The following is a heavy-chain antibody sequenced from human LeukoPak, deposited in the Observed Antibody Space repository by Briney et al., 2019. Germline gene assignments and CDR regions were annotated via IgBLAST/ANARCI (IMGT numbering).Heavy chain of an antibody. Sequence: GGSLRLSCAASGFTFSSYAMSWVRQAPGKGLERVSAISGSGGSTYYADSVKGRFTISRDNSKNTLYLQMNSLRAEDTAVYYCAKDLHMVRASNWFDPWGQGTLVTVSS. CDR3: AKDLHMVRASNWFDP. J-gene: IGHJ5*02. CDR2: ISGSGGST. D-gene: IGHD3-10*01. V-gene: IGHV3-23*01. CDR1: GFTFSSYA.